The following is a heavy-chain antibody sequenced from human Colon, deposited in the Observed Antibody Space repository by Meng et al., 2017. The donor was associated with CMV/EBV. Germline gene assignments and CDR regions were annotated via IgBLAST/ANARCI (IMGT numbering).Heavy chain of an antibody. D-gene: IGHD1-26*01. CDR1: GFTFSSSA. CDR3: AKWGGSGSFLYFDY. J-gene: IGHJ4*02. CDR2: LYSGAGST. V-gene: IGHV3-23*03. Sequence: GESLKISCAASGFTFSSSAMSWVRQAPGKGLEWVSVLYSGAGSTYYADSVKGRFTISRNNSENTLYLQMNSLRAEDTVVYYCAKWGGSGSFLYFDYWGQGILVTVSS.